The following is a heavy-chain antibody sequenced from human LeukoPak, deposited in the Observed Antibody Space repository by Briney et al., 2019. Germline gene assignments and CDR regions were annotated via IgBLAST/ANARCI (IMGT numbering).Heavy chain of an antibody. CDR2: IYYSGST. CDR1: SGSLSSYY. J-gene: IGHJ4*02. CDR3: ARVLDGYNVADY. V-gene: IGHV4-59*01. D-gene: IGHD5-24*01. Sequence: SETLSLTCTVSSGSLSSYYWSWIRQPPGKGLEWIGYIYYSGSTNYNPSLKSRVTISVDTSKTQFSLKLSSVTAADTAVYYCARVLDGYNVADYWGQGSPFTASS.